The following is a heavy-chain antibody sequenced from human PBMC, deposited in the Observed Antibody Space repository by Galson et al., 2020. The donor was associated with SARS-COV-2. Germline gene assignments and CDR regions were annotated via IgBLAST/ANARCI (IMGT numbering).Heavy chain of an antibody. CDR2: IGTAGDT. V-gene: IGHV3-13*01. J-gene: IGHJ3*02. D-gene: IGHD4-17*01. CDR3: ARGAHYGDYLSLWAFDI. Sequence: GGSLRLSCAASGFTFSSYDMHWVRQATGKGLEWVLVIGTAGDTYYPGSVKGRFTISRENAKNSLYLQMKSLRAGDTAVYYCARGAHYGDYLSLWAFDIWGQGTMVTVSS. CDR1: GFTFSSYD.